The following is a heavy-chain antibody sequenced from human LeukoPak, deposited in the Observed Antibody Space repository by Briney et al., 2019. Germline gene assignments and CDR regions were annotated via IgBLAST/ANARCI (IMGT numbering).Heavy chain of an antibody. CDR1: GFTFSSYG. J-gene: IGHJ6*03. CDR2: IWYDGSNK. V-gene: IGHV3-33*01. CDR3: ARAYGGNSTPYYYSMDV. Sequence: GRSLRLSCAASGFTFSSYGMHWVRQAPGKGLEWVAVIWYDGSNKYYADSVKGRFTISRDNSKNTLYLQMNSLRAEDTAVYYCARAYGGNSTPYYYSMDVWGKGTTVTVSS. D-gene: IGHD4-23*01.